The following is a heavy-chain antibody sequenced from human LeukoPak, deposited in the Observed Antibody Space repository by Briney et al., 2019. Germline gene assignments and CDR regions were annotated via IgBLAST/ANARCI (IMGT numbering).Heavy chain of an antibody. J-gene: IGHJ2*01. CDR1: GYTLTELS. CDR3: AIQPWGSGNNWYFDL. CDR2: ISPNSGGT. V-gene: IGHV1-2*02. D-gene: IGHD7-27*01. Sequence: ASVKVSCKVSGYTLTELSMHWVRQAPGKGLEWMGWISPNSGGTDYAQKFQGRVTMTRDTSISTTYVELSSLTSDDTAVYYCAIQPWGSGNNWYFDLWGRGTLVTVSS.